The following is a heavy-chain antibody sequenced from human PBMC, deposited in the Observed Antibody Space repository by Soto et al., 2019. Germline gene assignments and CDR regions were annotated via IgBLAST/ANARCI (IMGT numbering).Heavy chain of an antibody. CDR2: INSDGSST. CDR1: GFTFSSYW. D-gene: IGHD3-3*01. J-gene: IGHJ6*02. Sequence: GGSLRLSCAASGFTFSSYWMHWVRQAPGKGLVWVSRINSDGSSTSYADSVKGRFTISRDNAKNTLYLQMNSLRAEDTAVYYCARDEIRAYYDFWSGYYLPTDGTDVWGQGTTVTVSS. V-gene: IGHV3-74*01. CDR3: ARDEIRAYYDFWSGYYLPTDGTDV.